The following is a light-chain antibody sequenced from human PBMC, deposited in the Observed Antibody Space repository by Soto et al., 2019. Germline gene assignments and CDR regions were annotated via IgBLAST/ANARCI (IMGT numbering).Light chain of an antibody. V-gene: IGLV2-14*01. CDR1: TAYVGGYDY. J-gene: IGLJ2*01. Sequence: QSVLTQPASVSGSPGQSITISCTGTTAYVGGYDYVYWYQQHPGESPKLFIYDVTNRPSGVSDRFSGSKSGSTASLTISGLHAEDEADYYCSSYAGSNTLVVFGGGTKLTVL. CDR3: SSYAGSNTLVV. CDR2: DVT.